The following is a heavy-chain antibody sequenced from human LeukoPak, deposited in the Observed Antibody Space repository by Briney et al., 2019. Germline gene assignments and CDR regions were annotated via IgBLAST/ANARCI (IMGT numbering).Heavy chain of an antibody. D-gene: IGHD3-9*01. Sequence: ASVKVSCKASGYTFTSYGISWVRQAPGQGLEWMGWISAYNGNTNYAQKLQGRVTMTTDTSTSTAYMELRSLRSDDTAVYYCARDGYYDILTGYYITAFDIWGQGTMVTVSS. V-gene: IGHV1-18*01. CDR1: GYTFTSYG. CDR3: ARDGYYDILTGYYITAFDI. J-gene: IGHJ3*02. CDR2: ISAYNGNT.